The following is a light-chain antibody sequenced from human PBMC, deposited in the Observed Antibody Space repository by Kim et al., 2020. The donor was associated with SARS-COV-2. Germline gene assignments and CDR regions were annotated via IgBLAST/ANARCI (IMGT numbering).Light chain of an antibody. J-gene: IGKJ4*02. CDR1: QGISNK. CDR3: QQYRSYPLS. V-gene: IGKV1-16*02. Sequence: ASVGDIVIITGRASQGISNKLVWLQQKPGKAPKALIYAASTLESGDPSKFSGIGTRTEFTLTIGSLQPEDFATWNCQQYRSYPLSFGGGTKVDIK. CDR2: AAS.